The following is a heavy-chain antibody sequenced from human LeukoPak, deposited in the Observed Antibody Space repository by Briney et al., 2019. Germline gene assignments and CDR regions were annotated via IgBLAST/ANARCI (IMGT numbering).Heavy chain of an antibody. J-gene: IGHJ3*02. CDR2: ISSSSSTI. CDR1: GFTFSSYS. Sequence: PGGSLRLSCAASGFTFSSYSMNWVRQAPGKGLEWVSYISSSSSTIYYADSVKGRFTISRDNAKNSLYLQMNSLRAEDTAVYYCARAVGLLRLAGAFDIWGQGTMVTVSS. CDR3: ARAVGLLRLAGAFDI. V-gene: IGHV3-48*04. D-gene: IGHD2-15*01.